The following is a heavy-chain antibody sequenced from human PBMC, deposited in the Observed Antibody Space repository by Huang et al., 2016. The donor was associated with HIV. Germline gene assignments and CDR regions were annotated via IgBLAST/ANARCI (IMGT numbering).Heavy chain of an antibody. V-gene: IGHV3-48*01. CDR2: ISGTSSNI. CDR3: ARTEMEYYYGSSGYYPDY. CDR1: GFDFSKYS. Sequence: EVQLVESGGALGQPGGSRKLSCVVSGFDFSKYSMNGVRQALGKGLEWVSYISGTSSNIYSADSVKGRFTIARDNAKNSVFLQMRSLRAEDTALYYCARTEMEYYYGSSGYYPDYWGQGTQVTVSS. J-gene: IGHJ4*02. D-gene: IGHD3-22*01.